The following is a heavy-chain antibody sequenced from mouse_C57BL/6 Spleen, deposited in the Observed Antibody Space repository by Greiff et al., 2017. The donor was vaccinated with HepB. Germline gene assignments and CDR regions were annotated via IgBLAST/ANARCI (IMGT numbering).Heavy chain of an antibody. CDR2: IDPSDSET. D-gene: IGHD2-5*01. CDR3: ARSRGYSNYPDY. J-gene: IGHJ2*01. V-gene: IGHV1-52*01. CDR1: GYTFTSYW. Sequence: VQLQQPGAELVRPGSSVKLSCKASGYTFTSYWMHWVKQRPIQGLEWIGNIDPSDSETHYNQKFKDKATLTVDKSSSTAYMQLSSLTSEDSAVYYCARSRGYSNYPDYWGQGTTLTVSS.